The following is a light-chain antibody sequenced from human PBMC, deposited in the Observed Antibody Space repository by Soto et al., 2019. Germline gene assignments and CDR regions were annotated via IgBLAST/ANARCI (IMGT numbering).Light chain of an antibody. CDR3: QQYMSSVT. J-gene: IGKJ1*01. CDR1: QSVDTTF. V-gene: IGKV3-20*01. CDR2: CAS. Sequence: EIVLTQSPGSLSLSPGQRATLSCRASQSVDTTFFAWYQKKPRQAPRLLVYCASKRATGIPDRFSGSGSGTDFTLIISRLEPEEFAVYYCQQYMSSVTFGQGTKVEIK.